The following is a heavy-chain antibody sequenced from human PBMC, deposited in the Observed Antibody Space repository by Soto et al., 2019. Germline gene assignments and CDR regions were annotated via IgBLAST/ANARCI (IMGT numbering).Heavy chain of an antibody. J-gene: IGHJ4*02. CDR1: GFTFSSYW. Sequence: EVQLVESGGGLVQPGGSLRLSCAASGFTFSSYWMSWVRQAPGKGLEWVANIKQDGSEKYYVDSVKGRFTISRDNAKKSLFMQMNSLRAEDTVVYYCARKGDYYDSSCYYWEGYYFDYWGQGSLVTVSS. CDR2: IKQDGSEK. CDR3: ARKGDYYDSSCYYWEGYYFDY. V-gene: IGHV3-7*04. D-gene: IGHD3-22*01.